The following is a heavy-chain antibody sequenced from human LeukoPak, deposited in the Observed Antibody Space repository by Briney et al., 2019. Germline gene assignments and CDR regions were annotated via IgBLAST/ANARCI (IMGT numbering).Heavy chain of an antibody. J-gene: IGHJ5*02. V-gene: IGHV4-59*01. Sequence: SETLSLTCTVSGDSISSYYWSWIRQPPGKGLEWIGYIYYSGSTNYNPSLKSRVTISVDTSKNQFSLKLSSVTAADTAVYYCARGLLTGLSWKFDPWGQGTLVTVSS. CDR1: GDSISSYY. D-gene: IGHD3-9*01. CDR3: ARGLLTGLSWKFDP. CDR2: IYYSGST.